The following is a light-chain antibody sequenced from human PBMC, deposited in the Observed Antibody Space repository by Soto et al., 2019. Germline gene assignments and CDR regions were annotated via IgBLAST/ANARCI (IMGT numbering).Light chain of an antibody. CDR2: EDS. J-gene: IGLJ3*02. V-gene: IGLV2-23*01. Sequence: QSALTQPASVSGSPGQSITISCTGTSSDIGNYNLVSWYQQHPGKAPKLMIHEDSKRPSGVSNRFSGSKSGNTASLTISGLRTEDEDDDYCCSYAGSDTGVFGGGTKLTVL. CDR1: SSDIGNYNL. CDR3: CSYAGSDTGV.